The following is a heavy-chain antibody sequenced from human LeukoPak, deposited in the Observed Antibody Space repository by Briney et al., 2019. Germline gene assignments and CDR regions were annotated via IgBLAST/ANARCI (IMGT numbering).Heavy chain of an antibody. V-gene: IGHV3-23*01. CDR2: VTGRGDST. Sequence: GGSLRLSCAASGFTFTTYAMTWVRQAPGKGLAWVSSVTGRGDSTYYADSVRGRFTISRDNSKNTLYLQMNSLRVEDTAIYHCARDGGSYLQPTDYWGQGTLVAVSS. J-gene: IGHJ4*02. CDR3: ARDGGSYLQPTDY. D-gene: IGHD1-26*01. CDR1: GFTFTTYA.